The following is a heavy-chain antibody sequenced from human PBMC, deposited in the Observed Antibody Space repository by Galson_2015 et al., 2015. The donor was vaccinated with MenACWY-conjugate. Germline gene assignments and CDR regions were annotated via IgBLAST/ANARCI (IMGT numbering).Heavy chain of an antibody. CDR1: GFTFSTYS. V-gene: IGHV3-48*04. D-gene: IGHD2-2*01. CDR2: ISSSSTTI. Sequence: SLRLSCAASGFTFSTYSMNWVRQAPGKGLEWGSYISSSSTTIHYADSVKGRFTISRDNAKNSLYLQMNSLRPEDTAVYYCAREYCSSIACLFDYWGQGALVTVSS. CDR3: AREYCSSIACLFDY. J-gene: IGHJ4*02.